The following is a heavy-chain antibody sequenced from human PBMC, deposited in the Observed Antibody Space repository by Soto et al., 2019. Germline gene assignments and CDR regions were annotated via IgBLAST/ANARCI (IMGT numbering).Heavy chain of an antibody. CDR2: IYDTGYA. CDR1: GGSIRPFI. V-gene: IGHV4-59*01. J-gene: IGHJ6*02. D-gene: IGHD2-2*03. Sequence: TLSLTCSVSGGSIRPFIWTWVRQPPGKGLEYIGFIYDTGYANYNPSLKSRVTISVDTSKNEFSLKLTSVTAADTAVYYCARASVGYCSSTTCPPGMDVWGQGTTVTVSS. CDR3: ARASVGYCSSTTCPPGMDV.